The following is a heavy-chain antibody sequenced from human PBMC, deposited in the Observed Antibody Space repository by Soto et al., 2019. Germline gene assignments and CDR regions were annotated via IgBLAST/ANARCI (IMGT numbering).Heavy chain of an antibody. CDR1: GFIFNSYG. CDR2: ISYDGSNK. D-gene: IGHD6-13*01. CDR3: AKEKGSWVYGMVV. Sequence: QVQLVESGGGVVQPGTSLRLSCAASGFIFNSYGMHWVRQAPGKGLEWVALISYDGSNKYYADSVKGRFTISRDNSKNTLYLQMNSLRADDTAVYYCAKEKGSWVYGMVVWGQGTTVTVSS. J-gene: IGHJ6*02. V-gene: IGHV3-30*18.